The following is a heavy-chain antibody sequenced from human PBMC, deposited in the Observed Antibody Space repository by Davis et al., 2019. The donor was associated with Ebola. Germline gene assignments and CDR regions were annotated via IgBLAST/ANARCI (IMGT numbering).Heavy chain of an antibody. CDR1: GGSFSGYY. J-gene: IGHJ6*02. Sequence: PSETLSLTCAVYGGSFSGYYWSWIRQPPGKGLEWIGEINHSGSTNYNPSLKSRVTISVDTSKNQFSLKLSSVTAADTAVYYCARGWEGWLHLYYYGMDVWGQGTTVTVSS. CDR2: INHSGST. V-gene: IGHV4-34*01. CDR3: ARGWEGWLHLYYYGMDV. D-gene: IGHD5-12*01.